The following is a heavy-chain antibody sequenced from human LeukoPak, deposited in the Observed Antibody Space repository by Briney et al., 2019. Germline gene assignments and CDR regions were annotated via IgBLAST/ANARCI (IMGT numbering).Heavy chain of an antibody. CDR3: ARVNI. CDR1: GGSISSGGYS. Sequence: SSETLSLTCAVSGGSISSGGYSWSWIRQPPGKGLEWIGYIYHSGSTYYNPSLKSRVTISVDRSKNQFSLKLSSVTAADPAVYYCARVNIWGQGTLVTVSS. V-gene: IGHV4-30-2*01. J-gene: IGHJ4*02. CDR2: IYHSGST.